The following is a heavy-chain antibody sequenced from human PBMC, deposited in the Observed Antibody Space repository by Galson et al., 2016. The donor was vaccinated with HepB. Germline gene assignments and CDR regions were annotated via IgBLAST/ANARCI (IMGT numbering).Heavy chain of an antibody. D-gene: IGHD2-2*01. V-gene: IGHV3-48*02. CDR2: ISSGCITI. CDR3: ARDSTVPAARGYYYSYGMDV. J-gene: IGHJ6*02. CDR1: GFTFSSYS. Sequence: SLRLSCASSGFTFSSYSLNWVRQAPGKGLEWVSYISSGCITIYYADSVKARFTISRDNAKNSLYLQMNSLRDEDTAVYYCARDSTVPAARGYYYSYGMDVWGQGTTVTVSS.